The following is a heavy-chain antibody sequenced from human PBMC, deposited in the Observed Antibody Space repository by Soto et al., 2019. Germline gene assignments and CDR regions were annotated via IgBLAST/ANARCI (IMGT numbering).Heavy chain of an antibody. D-gene: IGHD5-12*01. CDR1: GYTFTSYA. V-gene: IGHV1-3*01. Sequence: ASVKVSCKASGYTFTSYAMHWVRQAPGQRLEWMGWINAGNGNTKYSQKFQGRVTITRDTSASTAYMELSSLRSEDTAVYYCARISGGYDPIDYWGQGTLVTVSS. J-gene: IGHJ4*01. CDR2: INAGNGNT. CDR3: ARISGGYDPIDY.